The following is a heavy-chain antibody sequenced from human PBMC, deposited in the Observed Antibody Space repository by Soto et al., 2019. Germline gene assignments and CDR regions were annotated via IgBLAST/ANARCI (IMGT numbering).Heavy chain of an antibody. V-gene: IGHV5-51*01. D-gene: IGHD2-15*01. Sequence: PGESLKISCKGSGYSFTNYWIAWVRQMPGEGLEWMGIIYPGDSDIRYSPSFQGQVTISADKSVTTAYLQWSSLKASDTATYYCARPGGSCSGGTCYHYYFDFWGQGTLVTVSS. CDR3: ARPGGSCSGGTCYHYYFDF. CDR2: IYPGDSDI. J-gene: IGHJ4*02. CDR1: GYSFTNYW.